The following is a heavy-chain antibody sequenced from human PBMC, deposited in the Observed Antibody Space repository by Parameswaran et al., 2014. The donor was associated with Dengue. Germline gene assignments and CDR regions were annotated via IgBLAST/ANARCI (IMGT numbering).Heavy chain of an antibody. CDR2: ISYDGSNK. Sequence: WIRQPPGKGLEWVAVISYDGSNKYYADSVKGRFTISRDNSKNTLYLQMNSLRAEDTAVYYCARVSYGFEIGDAFDIWGQGTMVTVSS. D-gene: IGHD5-18*01. J-gene: IGHJ3*02. V-gene: IGHV3-30-3*01. CDR3: ARVSYGFEIGDAFDI.